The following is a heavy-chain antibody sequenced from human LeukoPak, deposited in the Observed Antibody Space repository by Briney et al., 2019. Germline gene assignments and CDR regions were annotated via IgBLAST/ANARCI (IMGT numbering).Heavy chain of an antibody. J-gene: IGHJ4*02. CDR1: GFTFTKYW. CDR2: MNEDGTEK. V-gene: IGHV3-7*03. CDR3: AKGHSRFTY. Sequence: GGSLRLSCAASGFTFTKYWLTWVRQAPGKGLEWVANMNEDGTEKHYVDSVKGRFTISRDNAKNSLYLQMNSLRAEDTAMYYCAKGHSRFTYWGQGTLVTVSS. D-gene: IGHD2-15*01.